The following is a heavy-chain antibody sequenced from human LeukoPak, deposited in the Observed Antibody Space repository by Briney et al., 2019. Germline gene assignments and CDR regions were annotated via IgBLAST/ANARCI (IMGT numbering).Heavy chain of an antibody. Sequence: PGGSLRLSCAASGFTLSSYDMHWVRQATGKGLEWVSAIGTAGDTYYPGSVKGRFTISRENAKNSLYLQMNSLRAGDTAVYYCARGRPYYYYMDVWGKGTTVTVSS. CDR2: IGTAGDT. CDR1: GFTLSSYD. CDR3: ARGRPYYYYMDV. V-gene: IGHV3-13*01. J-gene: IGHJ6*03.